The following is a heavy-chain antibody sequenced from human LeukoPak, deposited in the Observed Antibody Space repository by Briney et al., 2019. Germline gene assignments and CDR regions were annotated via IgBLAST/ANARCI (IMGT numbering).Heavy chain of an antibody. CDR2: IVVGSGST. Sequence: ASVKVSCKASGFTFTSSAVQWVRQARGQRLEWIGWIVVGSGSTNYAQKFQERVTITRDMSTSTAYMELSSLRSEDTAVYYCARAGNYDFWSGYFATEFDYWGQGTLVTVSS. D-gene: IGHD3-3*01. CDR3: ARAGNYDFWSGYFATEFDY. CDR1: GFTFTSSA. V-gene: IGHV1-58*01. J-gene: IGHJ4*02.